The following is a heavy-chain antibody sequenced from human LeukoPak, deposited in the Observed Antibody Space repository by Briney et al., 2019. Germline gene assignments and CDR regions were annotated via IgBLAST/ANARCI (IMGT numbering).Heavy chain of an antibody. CDR2: TYFGDSDT. J-gene: IGHJ6*02. V-gene: IGHV5-51*01. Sequence: GESLKISCKGSGYSFTDYWIGWARQMHGKGLEWMGITYFGDSDTRYSPSFRGQVTISADKSINTAYLQWSSLKASDTAMYYCARYLPGFYGMDVWGQGTTVTVSS. CDR1: GYSFTDYW. CDR3: ARYLPGFYGMDV.